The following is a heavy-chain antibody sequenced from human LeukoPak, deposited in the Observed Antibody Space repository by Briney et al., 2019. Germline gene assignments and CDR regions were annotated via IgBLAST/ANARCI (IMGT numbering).Heavy chain of an antibody. J-gene: IGHJ4*02. CDR1: GITFSNYW. D-gene: IGHD2-21*01. CDR2: IRADGSKT. Sequence: PGGSLRLSCGASGITFSNYWMSWVRQAPEKGLEWVAHIRADGSKTYYVDSVKGRFTISRDNAKNSLYLQMNSLRADDTAFYYCATVRPGRCSGDYDDCYPVFDYWGQGTLVTVS. CDR3: ATVRPGRCSGDYDDCYPVFDY. V-gene: IGHV3-7*01.